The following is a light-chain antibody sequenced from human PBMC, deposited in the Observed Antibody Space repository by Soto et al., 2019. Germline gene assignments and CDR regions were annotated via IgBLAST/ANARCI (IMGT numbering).Light chain of an antibody. CDR3: SSYTTSNTRQIV. CDR2: DVS. J-gene: IGLJ1*01. CDR1: SSDVGGYNY. Sequence: QSALTQPASVSGSHRQSITISCTGTSSDVGGYNYVSWYQHHPGKAPKLMIFDVSNRPSGVSNRFSGSKSGNTASLTISGLQPEDEADYYYSSYTTSNTRQIVFGTGTKVTVL. V-gene: IGLV2-14*03.